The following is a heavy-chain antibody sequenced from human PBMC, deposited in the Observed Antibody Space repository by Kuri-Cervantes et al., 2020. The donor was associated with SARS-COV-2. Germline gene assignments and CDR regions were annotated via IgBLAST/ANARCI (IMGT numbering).Heavy chain of an antibody. V-gene: IGHV1-69*13. Sequence: SVKVSCKASGDTFTGYYMHWVRQAPGQGLEWMGGIIPIFGTANYAQKFQGRVTITADESTSTAYMELSSLRSEDTAVYYCALGYWGSGYPRNYYYMDVWGKGTTVTVSS. J-gene: IGHJ6*03. D-gene: IGHD3-22*01. CDR2: IIPIFGTA. CDR3: ALGYWGSGYPRNYYYMDV. CDR1: GDTFTGYY.